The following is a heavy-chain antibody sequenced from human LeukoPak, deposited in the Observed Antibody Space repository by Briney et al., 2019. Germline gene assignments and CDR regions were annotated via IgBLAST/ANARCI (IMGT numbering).Heavy chain of an antibody. CDR2: IYYSGST. CDR3: ARQRRYGGYTLEGDFDY. D-gene: IGHD4-23*01. CDR1: GGSISSSSYY. J-gene: IGHJ4*02. Sequence: PSETLSLTCTVSGGSISSSSYYWGWIRQPPGKGLEWIGSIYYSGSTYYNPSLRSRVTISVDTSKNQFSLKLSSVTAADTAVYYCARQRRYGGYTLEGDFDYWGQGTLVTVSS. V-gene: IGHV4-39*01.